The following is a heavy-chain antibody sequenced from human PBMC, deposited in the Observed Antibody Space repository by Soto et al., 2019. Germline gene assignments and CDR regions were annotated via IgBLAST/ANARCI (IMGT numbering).Heavy chain of an antibody. CDR2: IWYDGSNK. V-gene: IGHV3-33*01. CDR1: GFTFSSYG. CDR3: ARDSWYFDL. J-gene: IGHJ2*01. Sequence: QVQLVESGGGVVQPGRSLRLSCAASGFTFSSYGMHWVRQAPGKGLEWVAVIWYDGSNKYYADSVKGRFTISRDNSKNTLYLQTNSLRAEDTAVYYCARDSWYFDLWGRGTLVTVSS.